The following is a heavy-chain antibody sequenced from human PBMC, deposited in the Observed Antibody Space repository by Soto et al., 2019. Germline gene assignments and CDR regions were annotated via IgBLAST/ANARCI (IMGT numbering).Heavy chain of an antibody. CDR3: TRGTRLPWSMDV. CDR1: GYTFTTYG. J-gene: IGHJ6*02. CDR2: ISGYKANT. Sequence: ASVKVSCKASGYTFTTYGFSWVRRAPGQGLEWMGWISGYKANTNYAQKVQGRVTMTTDRTTSTAYMELRSLKSDDTAVYFCTRGTRLPWSMDVWGQGTTVTVSS. D-gene: IGHD4-17*01. V-gene: IGHV1-18*04.